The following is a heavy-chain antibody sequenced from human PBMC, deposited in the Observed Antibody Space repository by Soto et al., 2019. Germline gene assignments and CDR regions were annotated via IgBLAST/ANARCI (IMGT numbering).Heavy chain of an antibody. CDR3: ARPRAFSPDSSGYSAFDI. V-gene: IGHV5-10-1*01. Sequence: PGESLKISCKGSGYSFTSYWISWVRQMPGKGLEWMGRIDPSDSYTNYSPSFQGHVTISADKSISTAYLQWSSLKASDTAMYYCARPRAFSPDSSGYSAFDIWGQGTMVTVSS. J-gene: IGHJ3*02. CDR2: IDPSDSYT. CDR1: GYSFTSYW. D-gene: IGHD3-22*01.